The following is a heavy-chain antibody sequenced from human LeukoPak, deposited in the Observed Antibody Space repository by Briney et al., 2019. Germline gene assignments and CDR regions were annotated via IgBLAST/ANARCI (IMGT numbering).Heavy chain of an antibody. CDR1: GGSISSYY. J-gene: IGHJ4*02. V-gene: IGHV4-59*12. CDR3: ASTYYYDSSASY. CDR2: IYYSGST. D-gene: IGHD3-22*01. Sequence: SETLSLTCTVSGGSISSYYWSWIRQPPGKGLEWIGYIYYSGSTNYNPSLKSRVTISVDTSKNQFSLKLSSVTAADTAVYYCASTYYYDSSASYWGQGTLVTVSS.